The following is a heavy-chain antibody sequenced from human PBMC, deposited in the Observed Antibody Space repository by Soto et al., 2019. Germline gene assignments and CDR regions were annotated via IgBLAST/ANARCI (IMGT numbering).Heavy chain of an antibody. CDR1: GFTFSSYG. D-gene: IGHD6-6*01. V-gene: IGHV3-33*01. CDR2: IWYDGSNK. J-gene: IGHJ6*02. Sequence: QVQLVESGGGVVQPGRSLRLSCAASGFTFSSYGMHWVRQAPGKGLEWVAVIWYDGSNKYYADSVKGRFTISRDNSKNTLYLQMNSLRAEDTAVYYCARDRAGSSSRPPFGMDVWGQGTTVTVSS. CDR3: ARDRAGSSSRPPFGMDV.